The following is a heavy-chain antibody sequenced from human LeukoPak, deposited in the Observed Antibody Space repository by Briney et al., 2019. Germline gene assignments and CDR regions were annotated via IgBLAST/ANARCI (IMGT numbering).Heavy chain of an antibody. Sequence: ASVKVSCKVSGYTLTAFSMHWVRQAPGKGLEWMGGFDSENGETIYAQKFQGRVTMTEDTSIDTAYMELSSLRSEDTALYYCTSLLADLQGYYFDYWGQGTLVTVSS. CDR1: GYTLTAFS. V-gene: IGHV1-24*01. D-gene: IGHD6-19*01. J-gene: IGHJ4*02. CDR2: FDSENGET. CDR3: TSLLADLQGYYFDY.